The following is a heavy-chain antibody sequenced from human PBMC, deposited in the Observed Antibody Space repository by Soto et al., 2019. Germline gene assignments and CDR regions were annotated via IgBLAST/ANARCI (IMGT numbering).Heavy chain of an antibody. CDR1: GYTFISYY. D-gene: IGHD3-22*01. CDR3: ARGIYYSDSGGRLHY. Sequence: QVQLVQSGAEVKKPGASVKVSCKASGYTFISYYIHWVRQAPGQGLEWMGLINPSDGSTTSLQKFQGRVTMTRDTSTSTVYMELSSLRSEDTAVYYCARGIYYSDSGGRLHYWGQGTLVTVSS. CDR2: INPSDGST. V-gene: IGHV1-46*01. J-gene: IGHJ4*02.